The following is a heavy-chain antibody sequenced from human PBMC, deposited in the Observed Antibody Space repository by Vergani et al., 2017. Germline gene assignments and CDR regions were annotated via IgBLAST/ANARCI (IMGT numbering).Heavy chain of an antibody. CDR3: AGSRFEAFDI. Sequence: EVQLLESGGGLVQPGGSLRLSCAASGFTFSSYAMSWVRQAPGKGLEWVSAISGSGGSTYYADSVKGRFTISRDNSKNSLYLQMNSLRAGDTAVYYCAGSRFEAFDIWGQGTMVTVSS. CDR2: ISGSGGST. CDR1: GFTFSSYA. V-gene: IGHV3-23*01. J-gene: IGHJ3*02.